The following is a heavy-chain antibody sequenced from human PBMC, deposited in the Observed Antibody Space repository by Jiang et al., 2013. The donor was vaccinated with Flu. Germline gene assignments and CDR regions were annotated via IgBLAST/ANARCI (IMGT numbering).Heavy chain of an antibody. Sequence: KPTQTLTLTCTFSGFSLSSSGEAVGWIRQPPGKALEWLALIYGDDAKRYSPSLQNRLSITKDTSKDQVILTMTNIDPEDTATYYCAHRGGTGTYLYYFDIWGQGTLVTVSS. J-gene: IGHJ4*02. D-gene: IGHD1-26*01. V-gene: IGHV2-5*06. CDR2: IYGDDAK. CDR1: GFSLSSSGEA. CDR3: AHRGGTGTYLYYFDI.